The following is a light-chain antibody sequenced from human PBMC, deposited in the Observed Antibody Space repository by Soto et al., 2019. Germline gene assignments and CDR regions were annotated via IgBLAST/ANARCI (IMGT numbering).Light chain of an antibody. CDR1: QTLSDY. Sequence: DIQMTQSPSTLSASEGDRVTITCRASQTLSDYLAWYQQKPGKAPKFLIYRVSTLESGVPSRFSGAGSGTEFSLTISSLQPDDFATYYCQQYKGYPWTFGQGTKVDIK. V-gene: IGKV1-5*03. J-gene: IGKJ1*01. CDR2: RVS. CDR3: QQYKGYPWT.